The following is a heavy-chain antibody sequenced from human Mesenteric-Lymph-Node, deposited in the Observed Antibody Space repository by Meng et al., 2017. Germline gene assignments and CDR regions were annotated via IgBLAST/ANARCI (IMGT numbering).Heavy chain of an antibody. CDR2: INSRGDTI. J-gene: IGHJ6*02. CDR1: GFKFSSYE. CDR3: ARVRSLSGATTYYYYGMDV. V-gene: IGHV3-48*03. D-gene: IGHD1-26*01. Sequence: GESLKISCAASGFKFSSYEMNWVRQAAGKGLEWVSYINSRGDTIYYADSVQGRFTISRDNAKNSLYLQMNSLRAEDTAVYYCARVRSLSGATTYYYYGMDVWGQGTTVTVSS.